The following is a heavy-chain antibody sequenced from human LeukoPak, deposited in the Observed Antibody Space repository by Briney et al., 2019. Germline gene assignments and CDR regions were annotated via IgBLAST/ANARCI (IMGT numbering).Heavy chain of an antibody. V-gene: IGHV1-2*02. CDR2: INPNSGGT. D-gene: IGHD2-15*01. CDR1: GYTFTGYY. CDR3: ARDRGSWGGRDDFDI. Sequence: ASVKVSCKASGYTFTGYYMHWVRQAPGQGLEWMGWINPNSGGTNYAQKFQGRVTMTRDTSISTAYMELSRLRSNDTAVYYCARDRGSWGGRDDFDIWGQGTMVTVSS. J-gene: IGHJ3*02.